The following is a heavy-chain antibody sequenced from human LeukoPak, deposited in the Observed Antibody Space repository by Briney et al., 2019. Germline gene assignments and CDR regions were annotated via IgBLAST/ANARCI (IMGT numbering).Heavy chain of an antibody. D-gene: IGHD4-17*01. Sequence: ASVKVSCKTSGYTFTSYHINGVRQATGQGRNGMGWMNPYSGDRGYAQNLQGRRSITSDTSISTAYMDLSSLRSAHTPVYFCARTTSLTASGYDYWGQGNLVTVSS. J-gene: IGHJ4*02. CDR1: GYTFTSYH. CDR2: MNPYSGDR. CDR3: ARTTSLTASGYDY. V-gene: IGHV1-8*03.